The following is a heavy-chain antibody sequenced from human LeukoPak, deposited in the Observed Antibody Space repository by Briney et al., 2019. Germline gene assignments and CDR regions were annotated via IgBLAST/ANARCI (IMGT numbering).Heavy chain of an antibody. Sequence: SVKVSCKASGGTFSSYAISWVRQAPGQRLEWMGRIIPIFGTANYAQKFQGRVTITTDESTSTAYMELSSLRSEDTAVYYCARDSRYDFWNDFRWFDPWGQGTLVTVSS. CDR2: IIPIFGTA. D-gene: IGHD3-3*01. V-gene: IGHV1-69*05. J-gene: IGHJ5*02. CDR3: ARDSRYDFWNDFRWFDP. CDR1: GGTFSSYA.